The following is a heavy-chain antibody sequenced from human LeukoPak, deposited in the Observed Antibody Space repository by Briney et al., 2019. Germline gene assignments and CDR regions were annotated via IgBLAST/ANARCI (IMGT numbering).Heavy chain of an antibody. CDR1: GFTFSRYS. J-gene: IGHJ5*02. D-gene: IGHD3-10*01. CDR2: ISNTGSYI. Sequence: PGGSLRLSCAASGFTFSRYSMNWVRQAPGKGLEWVSSISNTGSYISYAEFVKGRFSISRDNAKNSLYLQMNSLRAEDTAVYYCARGGYYGSGSPVKTDRFDPWGQGTLVTVSS. CDR3: ARGGYYGSGSPVKTDRFDP. V-gene: IGHV3-21*01.